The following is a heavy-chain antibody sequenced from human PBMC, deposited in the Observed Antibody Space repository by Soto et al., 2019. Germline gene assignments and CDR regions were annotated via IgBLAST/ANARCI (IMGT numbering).Heavy chain of an antibody. CDR3: ASGAGPSYYDFWSGGTCFDP. D-gene: IGHD3-3*01. CDR1: GGTFSSYT. CDR2: IIPILGIA. J-gene: IGHJ5*02. V-gene: IGHV1-69*02. Sequence: QVQLVQSGAEVKKPGSSVKGSCKASGGTFSSYTISWVRQAPGQGLEWMGRIIPILGIANYAQKFQGRVTSTAVNSHSTAYMELSRLRSQETAVSYCASGAGPSYYDFWSGGTCFDPWGQGTLVTVSS.